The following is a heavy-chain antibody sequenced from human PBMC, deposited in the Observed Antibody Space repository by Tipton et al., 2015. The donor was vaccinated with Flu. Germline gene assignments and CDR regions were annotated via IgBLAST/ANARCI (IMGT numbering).Heavy chain of an antibody. CDR1: GGSISSGSYY. V-gene: IGHV4-61*02. CDR3: ARGQIFGWFDP. D-gene: IGHD2/OR15-2a*01. CDR2: IYTSGST. Sequence: TLSLTCTVSGGSISSGSYYWSWIRQPAGKGLEWIGRIYTSGSTNYNPSLKSRVTISVDTSKNQFSLKLSSVTAADTAVYYCARGQIFGWFDPWGQGTLATVSS. J-gene: IGHJ5*02.